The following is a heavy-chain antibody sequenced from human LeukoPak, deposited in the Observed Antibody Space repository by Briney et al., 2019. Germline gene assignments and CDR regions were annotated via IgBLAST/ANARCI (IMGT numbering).Heavy chain of an antibody. J-gene: IGHJ6*03. CDR2: INHSGST. Sequence: SETLSLTCAVYGVSFSGYYWSWIRQPPGKGLEWIGEINHSGSTNYNPSLKSRVTMSVDTAKNQFSLKLRSVTAADTAVYYCARGDFCSSSNCYLRPMDVWGKGTTVTVSS. V-gene: IGHV4-34*01. CDR1: GVSFSGYY. CDR3: ARGDFCSSSNCYLRPMDV. D-gene: IGHD2-2*01.